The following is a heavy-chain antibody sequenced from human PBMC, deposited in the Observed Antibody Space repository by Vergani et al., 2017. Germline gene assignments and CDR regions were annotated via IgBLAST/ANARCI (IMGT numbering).Heavy chain of an antibody. Sequence: QVQLQESGPGLVKPSQTLSLICTVSGGSISSGSYYLSWIRQPAGKGLEWIVRIYTSGSTNYNPSLKSRVTISVDTSKNQFSLKLSSVTAADTAVYYCAREGLSSGWYYAFDIWGQGTMVTVSS. CDR3: AREGLSSGWYYAFDI. CDR1: GGSISSGSYY. D-gene: IGHD6-19*01. V-gene: IGHV4-61*02. CDR2: IYTSGST. J-gene: IGHJ3*02.